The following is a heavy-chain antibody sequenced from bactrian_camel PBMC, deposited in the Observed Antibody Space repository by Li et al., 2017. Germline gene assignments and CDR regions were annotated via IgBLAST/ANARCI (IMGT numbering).Heavy chain of an antibody. Sequence: HVQLVESGGGSVQTGGSLRLSCAASVYTYSEYCMAWFRQAPEKEREGVALIDIDRATIYADSVKGRFTISKDDDKNTLYLQMNSLEPEDTGMYYCAADDAYGSSWSTFCNGVHPELYHYRGQGTQVTVS. J-gene: IGHJ4*01. CDR1: VYTYSEYC. D-gene: IGHD6*01. CDR3: AADDAYGSSWSTFCNGVHPELYHY. CDR2: IDIDRAT. V-gene: IGHV3S1*01.